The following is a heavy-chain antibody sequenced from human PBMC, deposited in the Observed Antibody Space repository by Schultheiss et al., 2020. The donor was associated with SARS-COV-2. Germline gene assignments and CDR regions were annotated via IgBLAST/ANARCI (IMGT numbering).Heavy chain of an antibody. CDR3: ARDKSSSDFDP. J-gene: IGHJ5*02. Sequence: GESMKISCAVSGFTISDFGMHWVRQAPGKGLEWVAVIWYDGSNKYYADSVKGRFTISRDNSKNTLYLQMNSLRAEDTAVYYCARDKSSSDFDPWGQGTLVTVSS. V-gene: IGHV3-33*01. D-gene: IGHD6-19*01. CDR1: GFTISDFG. CDR2: IWYDGSNK.